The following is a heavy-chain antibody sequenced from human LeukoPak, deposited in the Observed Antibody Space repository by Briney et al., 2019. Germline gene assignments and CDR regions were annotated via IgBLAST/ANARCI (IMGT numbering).Heavy chain of an antibody. CDR1: GGSISSSSYY. V-gene: IGHV4-39*01. CDR2: IYYSGST. CDR3: ARLGQSNLFDY. J-gene: IGHJ4*02. Sequence: PSETLSLTCTVSGGSISSSSYYWGWIRQPPGKGLEWIGSIYYSGSTYYNPSLKSRVTISVDTSKNQFSLKLSSVTAADTAVYYCARLGQSNLFDYWGQGTLVTVSS.